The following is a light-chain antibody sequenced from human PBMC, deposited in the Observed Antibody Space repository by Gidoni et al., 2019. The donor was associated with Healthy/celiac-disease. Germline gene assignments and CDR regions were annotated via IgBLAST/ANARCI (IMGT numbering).Light chain of an antibody. J-gene: IGLJ2*01. Sequence: SYELTQPPSVSVSPGQTASITCSGDKLGDKYACWYQQKPGQSPVLVIYQDSKRPSGIPERFSGSNSGNTATLTISGTQAMDEADYYCQAWDSITASHVVFGGGTKLTVL. CDR3: QAWDSITASHVV. CDR2: QDS. V-gene: IGLV3-1*01. CDR1: KLGDKY.